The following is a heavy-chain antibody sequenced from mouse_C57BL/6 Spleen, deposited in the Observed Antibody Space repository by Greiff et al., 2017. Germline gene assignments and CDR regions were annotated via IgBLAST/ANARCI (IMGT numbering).Heavy chain of an antibody. CDR3: ARHYYVSSYGWYFDV. D-gene: IGHD1-1*01. J-gene: IGHJ1*03. CDR1: GFTFSSYT. CDR2: ISGGGGNT. V-gene: IGHV5-9*01. Sequence: EVKLVESGGGLVKPGGSLKLSCAASGFTFSSYTMSWVRQTPEKRLEWVATISGGGGNTYYPDSVMGRFTISRYNAKNTLYLQMSSLRSEATALYSCARHYYVSSYGWYFDVWGTGTTVTVSS.